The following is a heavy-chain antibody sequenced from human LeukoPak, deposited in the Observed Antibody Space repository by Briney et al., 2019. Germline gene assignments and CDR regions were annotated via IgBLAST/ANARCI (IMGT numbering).Heavy chain of an antibody. CDR1: GCIFTGYY. D-gene: IGHD2-15*01. V-gene: IGHV1-2*06. Sequence: ASVKVSCKAAGCIFTGYYMFWVRQAPGQGLAWMGRINPNSGGTNYAQKFQGRVTMTRDTSISTAYMELSRLRSDDTAVYYCARGYCSGGSCYSVENWFDPWGQGTLVTVSS. CDR3: ARGYCSGGSCYSVENWFDP. CDR2: INPNSGGT. J-gene: IGHJ5*02.